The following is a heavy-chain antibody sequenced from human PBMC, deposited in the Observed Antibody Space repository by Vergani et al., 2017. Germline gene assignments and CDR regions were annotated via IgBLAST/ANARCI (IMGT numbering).Heavy chain of an antibody. V-gene: IGHV3-21*06. CDR2: ISSNADSI. Sequence: EGQLVESGGGLVKPGGSLRLSCAASGFTFKSYSMNWVRQAPGKGLEWVSSISSNADSIHYAASAKGRFTISRDNAKNSLSLLMTGLRVEDTAVYYCARSDGLRYFDWLPDYWGQGTLVTVSS. D-gene: IGHD3-9*01. J-gene: IGHJ4*02. CDR3: ARSDGLRYFDWLPDY. CDR1: GFTFKSYS.